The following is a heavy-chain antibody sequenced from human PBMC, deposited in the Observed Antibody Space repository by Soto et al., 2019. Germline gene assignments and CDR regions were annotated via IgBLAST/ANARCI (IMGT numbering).Heavy chain of an antibody. Sequence: ASVKVSCKASGYTFTNYGISWVRQAPGQGLEWMGWISPYNGNTNYAQKFQGRVTMTTDTSTSTAYMELRSLRSDDTAVYYCARARNPGSYSPPYNWLDPWGQGTLVTVSS. CDR3: ARARNPGSYSPPYNWLDP. J-gene: IGHJ5*02. D-gene: IGHD3-10*01. CDR2: ISPYNGNT. CDR1: GYTFTNYG. V-gene: IGHV1-18*01.